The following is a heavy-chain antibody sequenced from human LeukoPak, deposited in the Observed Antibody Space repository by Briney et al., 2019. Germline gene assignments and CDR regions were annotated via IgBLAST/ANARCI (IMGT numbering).Heavy chain of an antibody. CDR1: GYTLTELS. V-gene: IGHV1-24*01. J-gene: IGHJ5*02. D-gene: IGHD3-16*02. CDR2: FDPDDGET. CDR3: ATARDDYVWGSYRSAWFDP. Sequence: ASVKVSCKVSGYTLTELSMHWVRQAPGKGREWMGGFDPDDGETIYAQKFQGRVTMTEDTSTDTAYMELSSLRSEDTAVYYCATARDDYVWGSYRSAWFDPWGQGTLVTVSS.